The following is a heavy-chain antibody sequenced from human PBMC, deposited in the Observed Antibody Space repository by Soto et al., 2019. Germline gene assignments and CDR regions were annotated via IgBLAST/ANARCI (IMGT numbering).Heavy chain of an antibody. CDR2: IKQDGFEK. Sequence: EVQLVESGGGLVHPGGSLRLSCAASGFSFNSYWMSWVRQAPGKGLEWVANIKQDGFEKYYVDSVKGRFTISRDNAKNTTYLKMKSLRAEDTAGNYCSRVSWGGISEPTLDYSGMDVWGQGTTVTVSS. J-gene: IGHJ6*02. CDR1: GFSFNSYW. V-gene: IGHV3-7*04. D-gene: IGHD7-27*01. CDR3: SRVSWGGISEPTLDYSGMDV.